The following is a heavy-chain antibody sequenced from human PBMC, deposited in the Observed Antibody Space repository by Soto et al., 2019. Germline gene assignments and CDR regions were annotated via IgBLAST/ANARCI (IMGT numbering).Heavy chain of an antibody. V-gene: IGHV4-59*08. CDR3: ARVTAVAGTIDY. D-gene: IGHD6-19*01. J-gene: IGHJ4*02. Sequence: SETLSLTCTVSGGYLSSYYLSWIRQPPGKGLEWIGYIYYSGSTNYNPSLKSRVTISVDTSKNQFSLKLSSVTAADTAVYYCARVTAVAGTIDYSGQGILVTVSS. CDR2: IYYSGST. CDR1: GGYLSSYY.